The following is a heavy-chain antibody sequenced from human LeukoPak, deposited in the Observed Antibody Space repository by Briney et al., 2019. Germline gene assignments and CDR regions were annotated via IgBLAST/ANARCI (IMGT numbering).Heavy chain of an antibody. J-gene: IGHJ4*02. D-gene: IGHD4-17*01. V-gene: IGHV4-39*01. CDR1: GGSVTYTNYY. CDR2: IYYNRKT. Sequence: PSETLSLTCTVSGGSVTYTNYYWGWIRQPPGKGLQWIGVIYYNRKTYYNPSLKSRVTVAVDTSKNQFSLKLSSVTAADTAVYYCARGAETTVKDFDYWGQGTLVTVSS. CDR3: ARGAETTVKDFDY.